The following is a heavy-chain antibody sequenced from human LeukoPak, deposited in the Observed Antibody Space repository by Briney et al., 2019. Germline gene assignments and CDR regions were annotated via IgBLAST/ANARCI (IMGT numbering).Heavy chain of an antibody. CDR1: GFTFSSYA. Sequence: GSLRLSCAASGFTFSSYAMSWVRQAPGKGLEWVSAISGSGGSTYYADSVKGRFTISRDNSKNTLYLQMNSLRAEDTAVYYCARLTPNYYDSSGYYSNHYFDYWGQGTLVTVSS. D-gene: IGHD3-22*01. V-gene: IGHV3-23*01. J-gene: IGHJ4*02. CDR2: ISGSGGST. CDR3: ARLTPNYYDSSGYYSNHYFDY.